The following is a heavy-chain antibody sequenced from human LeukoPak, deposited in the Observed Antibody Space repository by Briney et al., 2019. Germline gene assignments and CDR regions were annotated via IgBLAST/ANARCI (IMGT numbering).Heavy chain of an antibody. CDR3: AREGMVRGPLFDY. CDR2: IIPIFGTA. D-gene: IGHD3-10*01. V-gene: IGHV1-69*05. Sequence: GASVKVSCKASGYTFTSCAISWVRQAPGQGLEWMGGIIPIFGTANYAQKFQGRVTITTDESTSTAYMELSSLRSEDTAVYYCAREGMVRGPLFDYWGQGTLVTVSS. CDR1: GYTFTSCA. J-gene: IGHJ4*02.